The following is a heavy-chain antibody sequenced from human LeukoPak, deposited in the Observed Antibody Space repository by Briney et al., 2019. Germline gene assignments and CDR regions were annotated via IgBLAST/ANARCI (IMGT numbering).Heavy chain of an antibody. Sequence: PGGSLRLSCAASGFTFSSYGMHWVRQAPGKGLEWVAFIRYDGSNKYYADSVKGRFTISRDNSKNTFYLQMNSLRVEDTAVYYCAKGDGSGSYSLPYFDYWGQGTLVTVSS. J-gene: IGHJ4*02. CDR1: GFTFSSYG. V-gene: IGHV3-30*02. CDR3: AKGDGSGSYSLPYFDY. CDR2: IRYDGSNK. D-gene: IGHD3-10*01.